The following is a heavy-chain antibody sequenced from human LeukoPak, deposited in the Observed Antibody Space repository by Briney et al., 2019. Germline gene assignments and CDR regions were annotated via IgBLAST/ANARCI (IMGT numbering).Heavy chain of an antibody. CDR2: INHSGST. CDR3: AKEWLWFGELFLVHYYYYMDV. V-gene: IGHV4-34*01. Sequence: SETLSLTCAVYGGSFSGYYWSWIRQPPGKGLEWIGEINHSGSTNYNPSLKSRVTISVDTSKNQFSLKLSSVTAADTAVYYCAKEWLWFGELFLVHYYYYMDVWGKGTTVTISS. D-gene: IGHD3-10*01. CDR1: GGSFSGYY. J-gene: IGHJ6*03.